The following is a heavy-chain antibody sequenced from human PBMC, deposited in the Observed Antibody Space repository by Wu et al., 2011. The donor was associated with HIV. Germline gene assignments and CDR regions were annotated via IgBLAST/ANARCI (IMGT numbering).Heavy chain of an antibody. V-gene: IGHV4-4*07. CDR3: ATESAPSYGSGRSSDAFDI. CDR2: LYHGST. D-gene: IGHD3-10*01. J-gene: IGHJ3*02. Sequence: SWIRQPPEGTGVDWAYLYHGSTNXNPSLKSRVTMSVDTSKNQFSLKLSSVTAADTAVYYCATESAPSYGSGRSSDAFDIWGQGTMVTVSS.